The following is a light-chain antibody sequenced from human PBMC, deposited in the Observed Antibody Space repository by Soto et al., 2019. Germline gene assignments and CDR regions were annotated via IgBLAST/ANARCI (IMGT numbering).Light chain of an antibody. CDR1: QSVSNN. J-gene: IGKJ5*01. CDR3: QQYNNWPPIT. V-gene: IGKV3-15*01. Sequence: EIMMTQSPATLSVSPGERATLSCRASQSVSNNLAWYQQKPGQAPRLLIYYASTRATGIPARFSGSGSGTEFNLTNSSLQSDDFALYYCQQYNNWPPITFGQGTRLELK. CDR2: YAS.